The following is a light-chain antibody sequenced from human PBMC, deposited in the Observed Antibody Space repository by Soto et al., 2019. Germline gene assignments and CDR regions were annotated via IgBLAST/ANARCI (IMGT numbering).Light chain of an antibody. CDR3: SSYTSISFYV. CDR1: SSDVGAYNY. Sequence: QSALAQPASVSGSPGQSITISCTGTSSDVGAYNYVSWYQQHPGKAPKLMIYEVTNRPSGVSSRFSGSKSDNTASLTISGLQAEDYADYYCSSYTSISFYVFGTGTKVTGL. J-gene: IGLJ1*01. V-gene: IGLV2-14*01. CDR2: EVT.